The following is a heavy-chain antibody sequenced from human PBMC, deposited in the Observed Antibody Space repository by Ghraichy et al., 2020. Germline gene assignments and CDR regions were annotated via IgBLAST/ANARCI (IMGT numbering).Heavy chain of an antibody. CDR1: GFTFSSYW. V-gene: IGHV3-7*01. J-gene: IGHJ6*02. CDR3: ARDAVDTAMVKGIYYYYYYGMDV. Sequence: ETLSLTCAASGFTFSSYWMSWVRQAPGKGLEWVANIKQDGSEKYYVDSVKGRFTISRDNAKNSLYLQMNSLRAEDTAVYYCARDAVDTAMVKGIYYYYYYGMDVWGQGTTVTVSS. CDR2: IKQDGSEK. D-gene: IGHD5-18*01.